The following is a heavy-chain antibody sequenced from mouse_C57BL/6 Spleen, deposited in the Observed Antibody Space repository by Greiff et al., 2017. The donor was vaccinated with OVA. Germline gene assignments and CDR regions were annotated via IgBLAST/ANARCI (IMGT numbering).Heavy chain of an antibody. D-gene: IGHD2-5*01. V-gene: IGHV3-6*01. CDR1: GYSITSGYY. CDR3: ARASNPFAY. Sequence: ESGPGLVKPSQSLSLTCSVTGYSITSGYYWNWIRQFPGNKLEWMGYISYDGSNNYNPSLKNRITITRDTSKNQFFLKLNSVTTEDTATYYCARASNPFAYWGQGTLVTVSA. CDR2: ISYDGSN. J-gene: IGHJ3*01.